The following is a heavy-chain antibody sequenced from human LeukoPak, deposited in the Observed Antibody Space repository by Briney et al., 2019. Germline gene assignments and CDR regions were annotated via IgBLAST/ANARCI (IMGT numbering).Heavy chain of an antibody. D-gene: IGHD1-26*01. CDR3: AKDGAMGAPFDY. J-gene: IGHJ4*02. CDR1: GFTFDDYA. V-gene: IGHV3-9*01. Sequence: PGRSLRLSCAASGFTFDDYAMHWVRQAPGKGLEWVSGFSWNSGSIGYADSVKGRFTISRDNSKNTLYLQMNSLRAEDTAVYYCAKDGAMGAPFDYWGQGTLVTVSS. CDR2: FSWNSGSI.